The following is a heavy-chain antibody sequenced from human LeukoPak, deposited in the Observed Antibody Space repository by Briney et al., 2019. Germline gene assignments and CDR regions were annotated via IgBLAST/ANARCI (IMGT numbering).Heavy chain of an antibody. CDR2: IYYSGST. D-gene: IGHD5-18*01. V-gene: IGHV4-59*01. CDR1: DGSINNYY. CDR3: ARGVYSYGYVNYYYGMDV. J-gene: IGHJ6*02. Sequence: SETLSLTCIVSDGSINNYYWSWLRQPPGEGLEWIGYIYYSGSTNYNPSLKSRVTISVDTSKNQFSLKLSSVTAADTAVYYCARGVYSYGYVNYYYGMDVWGQGTTVTVSS.